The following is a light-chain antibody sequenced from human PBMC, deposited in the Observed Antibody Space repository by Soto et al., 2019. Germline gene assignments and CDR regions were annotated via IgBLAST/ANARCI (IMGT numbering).Light chain of an antibody. CDR3: IQATHWYT. V-gene: IGKV2-30*01. Sequence: DVVMPQSPLSLPVTLGQPASISCRSSQSLVSSDGNTYLNWYQQRPGQSPRRLIYKVSNRDSGVPDRFSGSGSGTDFTLKISRGEAEDVRVYYFIQATHWYTFGQGTKLEIK. CDR2: KVS. CDR1: QSLVSSDGNTY. J-gene: IGKJ2*01.